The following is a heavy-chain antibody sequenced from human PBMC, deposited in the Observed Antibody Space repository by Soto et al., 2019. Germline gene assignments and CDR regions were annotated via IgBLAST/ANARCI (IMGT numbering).Heavy chain of an antibody. CDR1: GGSFSGYY. Sequence: SETLSLTCAVYGGSFSGYYWSWIRKPPGKGLEWIGEINHSGSTNYNPSLKSRVTISVDTSKNQFSLKLSSVTAADTAVYYCARAMRGFNYYYGMDVWGQGTTVTVSS. V-gene: IGHV4-34*01. CDR3: ARAMRGFNYYYGMDV. J-gene: IGHJ6*02. CDR2: INHSGST. D-gene: IGHD3-10*01.